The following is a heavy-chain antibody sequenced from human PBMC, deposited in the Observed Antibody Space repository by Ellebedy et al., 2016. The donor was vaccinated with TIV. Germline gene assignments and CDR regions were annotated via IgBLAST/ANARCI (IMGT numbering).Heavy chain of an antibody. D-gene: IGHD3-10*01. CDR2: ISSSGSTI. CDR3: ARDNGRGANYFDY. Sequence: GESLKISXAASGFTFSNYYMSWIRQTPGKGLEWVSYISSSGSTIYYADSVKGRFTISRDNAKNSLYLQINSLRADDTAVYYCARDNGRGANYFDYWGQGTLVTVSS. CDR1: GFTFSNYY. V-gene: IGHV3-11*04. J-gene: IGHJ4*02.